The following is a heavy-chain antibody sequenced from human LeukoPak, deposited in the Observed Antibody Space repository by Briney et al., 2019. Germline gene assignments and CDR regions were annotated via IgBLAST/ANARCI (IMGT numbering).Heavy chain of an antibody. D-gene: IGHD3-16*02. CDR2: ISSSSSYI. V-gene: IGHV3-21*01. CDR3: AKADRDYDYVWGSYRPTTFDY. CDR1: GFTFSSYS. J-gene: IGHJ4*01. Sequence: TGGSLRLSCAASGFTFSSYSMNWVRQAPGKGLEWVSSISSSSSYIYYADSVKGRFTISRDNAKDSLYLQMNSLRAEDTAVYYCAKADRDYDYVWGSYRPTTFDYWGQGTLVTVSP.